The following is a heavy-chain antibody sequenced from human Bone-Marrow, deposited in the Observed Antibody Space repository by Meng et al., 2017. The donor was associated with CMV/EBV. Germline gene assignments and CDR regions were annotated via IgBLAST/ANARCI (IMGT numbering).Heavy chain of an antibody. D-gene: IGHD6-13*01. CDR3: AKDWGRFGSYGSIEE. V-gene: IGHV3-33*06. CDR2: IWYDGSNK. Sequence: GESLKISCAASGFTLSTCAMHWVRQAPGKGLEWVTVIWYDGSNKYYADSVKGRFTISRDNSKNTLYLQVNSLRAEDTAVYYCAKDWGRFGSYGSIEEWGQGTLVTVSS. CDR1: GFTLSTCA. J-gene: IGHJ1*01.